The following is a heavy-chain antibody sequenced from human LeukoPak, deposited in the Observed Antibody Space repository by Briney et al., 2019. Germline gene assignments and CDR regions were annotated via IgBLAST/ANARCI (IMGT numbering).Heavy chain of an antibody. D-gene: IGHD3-22*01. V-gene: IGHV4-4*07. CDR2: IYTSGST. CDR3: ARSYYYDSSGYYYYAQLDY. J-gene: IGHJ4*02. CDR1: GGSISSYY. Sequence: PSETLSLTCTVSGGSISSYYWSWIRQPAGKGLEWIGRIYTSGSTNYNPSLKSRVTMSVDTSKNQFSLKLSSVTAADTAVYYCARSYYYDSSGYYYYAQLDYWGQGTLVTVSS.